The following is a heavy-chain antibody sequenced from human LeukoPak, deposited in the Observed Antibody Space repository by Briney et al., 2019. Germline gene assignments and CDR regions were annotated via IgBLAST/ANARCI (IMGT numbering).Heavy chain of an antibody. CDR3: ARGGSCPISKFDY. D-gene: IGHD2-15*01. Sequence: ASVKVSCKAPGYTFTSYYMHWVRQAPGQGLEGMGIINPSGGSTSYAQKFQGRVTMTRDMSTSTVYMELSSLRSEDTAVYYCARGGSCPISKFDYWGQGTLVTVSS. V-gene: IGHV1-46*01. CDR2: INPSGGST. J-gene: IGHJ4*02. CDR1: GYTFTSYY.